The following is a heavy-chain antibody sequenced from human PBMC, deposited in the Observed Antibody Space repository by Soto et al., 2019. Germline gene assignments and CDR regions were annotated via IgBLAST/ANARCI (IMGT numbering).Heavy chain of an antibody. CDR3: ARAKGSSWTDQSSDL. J-gene: IGHJ3*01. V-gene: IGHV3-72*01. Sequence: EVQLVESGGGLVQPGGSLRLSCAASGFTFSDHYMDWVRQAPGEGLEWIGRIRNKANSYTTEYVASVKGRFVISRDDSEKSLYLQMNSLSNDDTAVYYCARAKGSSWTDQSSDLWGQGTMVTVSS. CDR2: IRNKANSYTT. CDR1: GFTFSDHY. D-gene: IGHD6-13*01.